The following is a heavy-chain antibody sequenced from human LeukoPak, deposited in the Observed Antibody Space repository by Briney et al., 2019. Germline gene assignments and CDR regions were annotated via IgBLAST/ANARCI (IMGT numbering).Heavy chain of an antibody. CDR3: AKATSAAANGWYFDY. Sequence: GGSLRLSCAASGFTFSDYAMSWVRQAPGKGLEWVSAVSGTGGSTYYADSVKGRFTISRGNSKNTLYLQMNSLRAEDTAVYYCAKATSAAANGWYFDYWGQGTLVTVSS. D-gene: IGHD6-13*01. CDR1: GFTFSDYA. CDR2: VSGTGGST. J-gene: IGHJ4*02. V-gene: IGHV3-23*01.